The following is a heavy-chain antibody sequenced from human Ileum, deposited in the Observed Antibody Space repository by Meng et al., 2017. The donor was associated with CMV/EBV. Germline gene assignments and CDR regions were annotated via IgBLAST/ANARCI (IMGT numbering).Heavy chain of an antibody. Sequence: KVCCKSSGYSFRSYGIGWVRQAPGQGLEWMGWVSAYNGNTNYAQKLQGRVTMTTDTSTSTAYMELRSLRSDDTAVYYCARDAVPPDVWGQGTTVTVSS. CDR3: ARDAVPPDV. D-gene: IGHD6-6*01. J-gene: IGHJ6*02. V-gene: IGHV1-18*01. CDR1: GYSFRSYG. CDR2: VSAYNGNT.